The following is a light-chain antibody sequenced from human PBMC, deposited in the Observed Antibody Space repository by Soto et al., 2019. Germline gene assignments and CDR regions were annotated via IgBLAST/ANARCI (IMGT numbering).Light chain of an antibody. V-gene: IGKV3-11*01. J-gene: IGKJ1*01. CDR2: DAS. CDR1: QSVSSY. CDR3: QQRSNWPRT. Sequence: EIVLTQSPATLSLSPGERATLSCRASQSVSSYLAWYQLKPGQAPRLLIYDASNRATGIPARFSGSGSGTDFTLTIISLEPEDFAVYYCQQRSNWPRTFGQGTKVKIK.